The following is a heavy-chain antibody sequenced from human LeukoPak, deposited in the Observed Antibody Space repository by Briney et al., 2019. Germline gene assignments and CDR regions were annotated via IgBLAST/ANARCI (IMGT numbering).Heavy chain of an antibody. CDR2: IIPIFGTA. D-gene: IGHD6-13*01. CDR3: ASSRGIAAAGTAWGPSNWFDP. CDR1: GGTFSSYA. V-gene: IGHV1-69*13. J-gene: IGHJ5*02. Sequence: SVKVSCKASGGTFSSYAISWVRQAPGQGLEWMGGIIPIFGTANYAQKFQGRVTITADESTSTAYMELSSLRSEDTAVYYCASSRGIAAAGTAWGPSNWFDPWGQGTLVTVSS.